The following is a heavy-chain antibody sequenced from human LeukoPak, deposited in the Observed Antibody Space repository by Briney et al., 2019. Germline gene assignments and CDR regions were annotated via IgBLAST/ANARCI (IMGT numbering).Heavy chain of an antibody. CDR1: GFTFSSYN. Sequence: GGSLRLSCAASGFTFSSYNMHGVRQPPGKGLEWVSSISSYSSYIYYADSVKGRFTISRDNAKNSLYLQMNSLRAEDTAVYYCARDYDGDTAMITTFDYWGQGTLVTVSS. J-gene: IGHJ4*02. CDR3: ARDYDGDTAMITTFDY. CDR2: ISSYSSYI. V-gene: IGHV3-21*01. D-gene: IGHD5-18*01.